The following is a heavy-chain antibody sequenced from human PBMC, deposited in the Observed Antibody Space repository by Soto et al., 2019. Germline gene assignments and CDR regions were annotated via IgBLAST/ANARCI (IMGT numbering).Heavy chain of an antibody. V-gene: IGHV1-18*01. CDR1: GYTFTSYG. CDR2: ISAYNGNT. D-gene: IGHD6-13*01. Sequence: GASVKVSCKASGYTFTSYGISWVRQAPGQGLEWMGWISAYNGNTNYAQKLQGRVTMTEDTSTDTAYMELSSLRSDDTAVYYCATVGLQLATNWFDSWGQGTLVTVSS. J-gene: IGHJ5*01. CDR3: ATVGLQLATNWFDS.